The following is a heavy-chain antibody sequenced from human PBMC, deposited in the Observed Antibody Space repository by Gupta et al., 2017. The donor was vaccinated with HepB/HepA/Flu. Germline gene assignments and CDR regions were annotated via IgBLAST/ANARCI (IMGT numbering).Heavy chain of an antibody. V-gene: IGHV2-5*02. Sequence: QITLQESGPTVMKPTQTLTLPCTFSGFSLSTSGVGVGWIRQPPGKALEWLVLIYWDDDKRYSPSLKNRLTITKDTSRNQVVRTMTNMDPVETATYYCAHRAGGDDNNWNGGSFDNGGQGTLVTVSS. D-gene: IGHD1-1*01. CDR1: GFSLSTSGVG. J-gene: IGHJ4*02. CDR3: AHRAGGDDNNWNGGSFDN. CDR2: IYWDDDK.